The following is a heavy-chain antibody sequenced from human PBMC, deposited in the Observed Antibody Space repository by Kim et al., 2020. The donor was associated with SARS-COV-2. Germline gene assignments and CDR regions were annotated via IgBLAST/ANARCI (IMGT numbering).Heavy chain of an antibody. V-gene: IGHV4-30-2*01. J-gene: IGHJ4*02. Sequence: THHTPSLKSRVTISVDRSKNQFSLKLSSVTAADTAVYYCARGVGYFDYWGQGTLVTVSS. CDR2: T. CDR3: ARGVGYFDY.